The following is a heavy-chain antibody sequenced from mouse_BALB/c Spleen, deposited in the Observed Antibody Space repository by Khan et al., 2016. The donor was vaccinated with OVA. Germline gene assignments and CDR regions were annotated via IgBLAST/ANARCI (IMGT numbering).Heavy chain of an antibody. D-gene: IGHD1-2*01. CDR3: AKSVEDYGYVAWFAY. V-gene: IGHV2-3*01. CDR2: IWGDGST. J-gene: IGHJ3*01. Sequence: QVQLKESGPGLVAPSQSLSITCTVSGFSLTSYGVSWVRQPPGKGLEWLGVIWGDGSTNYHSALISRLSISKDNSKSQVFLKVNSLQTDDTATYDSAKSVEDYGYVAWFAYWGQGTLVTVSA. CDR1: GFSLTSYG.